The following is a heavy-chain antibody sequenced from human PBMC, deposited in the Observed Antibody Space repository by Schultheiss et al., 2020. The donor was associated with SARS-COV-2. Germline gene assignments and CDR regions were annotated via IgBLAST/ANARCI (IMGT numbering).Heavy chain of an antibody. CDR2: ISYDGSNK. J-gene: IGHJ5*02. D-gene: IGHD6-19*01. CDR1: GFTFSSYA. CDR3: ARDYSSGWRWFDP. V-gene: IGHV3-30*04. Sequence: GGSLRLSCAASGFTFSSYAMHWVRQAPGKGLEWVAVISYDGSNKYYADYVKGRFTISRDNAKNSLYLQMNSLRAEDTAVYYCARDYSSGWRWFDPWGQGTLVTVS.